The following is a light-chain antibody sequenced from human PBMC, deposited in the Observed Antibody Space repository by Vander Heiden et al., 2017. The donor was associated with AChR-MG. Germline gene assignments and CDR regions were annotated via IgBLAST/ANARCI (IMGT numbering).Light chain of an antibody. Sequence: QSALTQPASVSGSPGQSITISCTGTSADVGGYNFVSWHQQIPGKAPKVLIYDVSNRPSGVSSRFSGSKSGNTAARTIAGLQAEDEADYYCCSFTGSSTPYVFGTGTRVTVL. CDR1: SADVGGYNF. CDR3: CSFTGSSTPYV. CDR2: DVS. J-gene: IGLJ1*01. V-gene: IGLV2-14*01.